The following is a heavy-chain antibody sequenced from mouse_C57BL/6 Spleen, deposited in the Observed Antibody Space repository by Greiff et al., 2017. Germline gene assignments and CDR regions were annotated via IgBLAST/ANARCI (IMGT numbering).Heavy chain of an antibody. CDR1: GYTFTSYW. CDR3: ARYGNSFAY. J-gene: IGHJ3*01. Sequence: QVQLKQPGAELVRPGSSVKLSCKASGYTFTSYWMDWVKQRPGQGLEWIGNIYPSDSETHYNQKFKDKATLTEDKSSSTAYMQLSRLTSEDSAVYYCARYGNSFAYWGQGTLVTVSA. D-gene: IGHD1-1*01. CDR2: IYPSDSET. V-gene: IGHV1-61*01.